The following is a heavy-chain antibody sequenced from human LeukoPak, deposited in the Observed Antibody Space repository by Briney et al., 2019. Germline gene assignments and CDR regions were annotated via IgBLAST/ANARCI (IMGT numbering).Heavy chain of an antibody. Sequence: AASVKVSCKASGYTFTSYYMHWVRQAPGQGLEWMGIINPSGGSTSYAQKFQGRVTMTRDMSTSTVYMELSSLRSEDTAVYYCARGDLGAAGRSNWFDPWGQGTLSPSPQ. CDR3: ARGDLGAAGRSNWFDP. CDR1: GYTFTSYY. CDR2: INPSGGST. J-gene: IGHJ5*02. V-gene: IGHV1-46*01. D-gene: IGHD6-13*01.